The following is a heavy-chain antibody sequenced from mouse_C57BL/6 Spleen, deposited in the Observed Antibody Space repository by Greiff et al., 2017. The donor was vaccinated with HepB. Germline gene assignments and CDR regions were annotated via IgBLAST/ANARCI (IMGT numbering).Heavy chain of an antibody. CDR3: ARKADYYGSSYNFDY. D-gene: IGHD1-1*01. J-gene: IGHJ2*01. CDR1: GYTFPSYW. CDR2: IDPSDSYT. V-gene: IGHV1-50*01. Sequence: QSCKASGYTFPSYWMQWVKQRPGQGLEWIGEIDPSDSYTNYNQKFKGKATLTVDTSSSTAYMQLSSLTSEDSAVYYCARKADYYGSSYNFDYWGQGTTLTVSS.